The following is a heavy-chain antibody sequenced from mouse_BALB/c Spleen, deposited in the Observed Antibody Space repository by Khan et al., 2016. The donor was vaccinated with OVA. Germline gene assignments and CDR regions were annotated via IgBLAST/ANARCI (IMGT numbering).Heavy chain of an antibody. CDR2: INSNGGST. CDR1: GFTFSSYG. V-gene: IGHV5-6-3*01. Sequence: EVELVESGGGLVQPGGSPKLSCAASGFTFSSYGMSWVRQTPDKRLELVATINSNGGSTYYQDSVKGRFTISRDNAKNTLYLQMSSLKSEDTAMYYCARMARTINWGQGTTLTVSS. J-gene: IGHJ2*01. CDR3: ARMARTIN.